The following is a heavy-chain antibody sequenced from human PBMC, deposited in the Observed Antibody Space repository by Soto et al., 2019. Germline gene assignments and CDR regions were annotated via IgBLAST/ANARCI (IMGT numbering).Heavy chain of an antibody. CDR1: GGSISSYY. CDR2: IYYSGST. V-gene: IGHV4-59*01. J-gene: IGHJ4*02. CDR3: ARIFRARGYFDY. Sequence: SETLSLTCTVSGGSISSYYWSWIRQPPGKGLEWIGYIYYSGSTNYNPSLKSRVTISVDTSKNQFSLKLSSVTAADTAVYYCARIFRARGYFDYWGQGTLVTVSS.